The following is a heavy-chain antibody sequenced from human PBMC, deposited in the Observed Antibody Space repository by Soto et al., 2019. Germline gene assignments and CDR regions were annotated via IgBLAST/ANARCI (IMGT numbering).Heavy chain of an antibody. CDR2: IVVGSGNT. V-gene: IGHV1-58*01. J-gene: IGHJ6*02. CDR3: AAEPTVTIYYYGMDV. Sequence: GASVKVSCKTSGFIFTSSAVQWVRQARGQRLEWIGWIVVGSGNTNYAQKFQERVTITRDMSTSTAYMELSSLRSEDTAVYYCAAEPTVTIYYYGMDVWGQGTTVTVSS. D-gene: IGHD4-17*01. CDR1: GFIFTSSA.